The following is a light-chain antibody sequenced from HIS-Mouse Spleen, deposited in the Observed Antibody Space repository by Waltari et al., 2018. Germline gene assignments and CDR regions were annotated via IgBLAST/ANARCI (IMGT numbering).Light chain of an antibody. J-gene: IGLJ2*01. V-gene: IGLV2-23*01. CDR2: EGS. Sequence: QSALTQPASVSGSPGQSITIPCTGTSSYVGRYNLVSWYQQHPGKAPKLMIYEGSKRPSGVSNRFSGSKSGNTASLTISGLQAEDEADYYCCSYAGSSTVVFGGGTKLTVL. CDR3: CSYAGSSTVV. CDR1: SSYVGRYNL.